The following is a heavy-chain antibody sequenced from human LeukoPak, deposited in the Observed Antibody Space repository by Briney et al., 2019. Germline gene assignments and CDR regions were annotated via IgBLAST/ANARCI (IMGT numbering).Heavy chain of an antibody. CDR3: ARDGGVATTENHYYYYYMDV. CDR2: IYTSGST. Sequence: SETLSLTCTVSGGSISSYYWSWIRQPAGKGLEWIGRIYTSGSTNYNPSLKSRVTMSVDTSKNQFSLKLSSVTAADTAVYYCARDGGVATTENHYYYYYMDVWGKGTTVTVSS. J-gene: IGHJ6*03. CDR1: GGSISSYY. D-gene: IGHD5-12*01. V-gene: IGHV4-4*07.